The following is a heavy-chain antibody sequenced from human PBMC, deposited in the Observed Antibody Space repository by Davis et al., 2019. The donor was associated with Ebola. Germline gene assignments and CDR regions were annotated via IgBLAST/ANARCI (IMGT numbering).Heavy chain of an antibody. CDR3: ARHGEATVFFDWYFDL. CDR1: GGSISSSSYY. V-gene: IGHV4-39*01. J-gene: IGHJ2*01. D-gene: IGHD4-17*01. Sequence: GSLRLSCTVSGGSISSSSYYWGWIRQPPGKGLEWIGSIYYSGSTYYNPSLKSRVTISVDTSKNQFSLKLSSVTAADTAVYYCARHGEATVFFDWYFDLWGRGTLVTVSS. CDR2: IYYSGST.